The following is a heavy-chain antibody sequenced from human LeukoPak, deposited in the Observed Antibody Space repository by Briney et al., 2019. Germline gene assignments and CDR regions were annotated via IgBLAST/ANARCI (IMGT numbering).Heavy chain of an antibody. V-gene: IGHV3-23*01. CDR2: ISGSRGST. CDR3: ARLVDTAMVGSFQH. J-gene: IGHJ1*01. CDR1: GFTFSSYA. D-gene: IGHD5-18*01. Sequence: GGSLRLSCAASGFTFSSYAMSWVRQAPGKGLEWVSAISGSRGSTYYADSVKGRFTISRDNSKNTLYLQMNSLRAEDTAVYYCARLVDTAMVGSFQHWGQGTLVTVSS.